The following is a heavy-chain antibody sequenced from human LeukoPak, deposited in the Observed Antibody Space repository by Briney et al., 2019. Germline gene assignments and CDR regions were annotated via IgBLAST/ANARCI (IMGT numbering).Heavy chain of an antibody. V-gene: IGHV4-61*02. CDR3: ARRVRVLSWFDP. J-gene: IGHJ5*02. CDR2: IYTSGST. CDR1: GDSISSGDYY. D-gene: IGHD1-1*01. Sequence: SETLSLTCTVSGDSISSGDYYWSWIRQPAGKGLEWIGRIYTSGSTNYNPSLKSRVTISVDTSKNQFSLKLSSVTAADTAVYYCARRVRVLSWFDPWGQGTLVTVSS.